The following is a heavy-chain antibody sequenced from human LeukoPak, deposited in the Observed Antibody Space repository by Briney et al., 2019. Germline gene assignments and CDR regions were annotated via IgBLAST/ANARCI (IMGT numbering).Heavy chain of an antibody. CDR1: GFTFSSYS. J-gene: IGHJ6*03. V-gene: IGHV3-21*01. CDR2: ISSWVIYI. D-gene: IGHD5-18*01. Sequence: GCLRLSCAASGFTFSSYSMNWVRQAPGKGLEWVSSISSWVIYIYYADSAKGRCTISRDNAKNSLYLQMNSLRAEETAVYYCAIEGSSYENYMDVWGKGSTDTVSS. CDR3: AIEGSSYENYMDV.